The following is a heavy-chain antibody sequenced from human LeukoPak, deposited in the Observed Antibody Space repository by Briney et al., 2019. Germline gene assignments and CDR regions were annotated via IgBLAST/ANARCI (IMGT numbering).Heavy chain of an antibody. CDR3: VRDPNALDY. CDR2: IRSSGNTL. J-gene: IGHJ4*02. CDR1: GFTFSSYS. V-gene: IGHV3-48*01. D-gene: IGHD2-2*01. Sequence: PGRSLRLSCVASGFTFSSYSMNWVRQAPGRGLEWVSYIRSSGNTLYYADSAKGRFTISRDNARNSVYLQMNSVRVEDTAIYYCVRDPNALDYWGQGTLVTVSS.